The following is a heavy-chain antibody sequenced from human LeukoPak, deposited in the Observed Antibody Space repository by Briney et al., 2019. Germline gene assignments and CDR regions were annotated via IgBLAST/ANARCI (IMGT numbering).Heavy chain of an antibody. V-gene: IGHV3-23*01. Sequence: PGGSLRLSCAASGFTFTIYTMTSFRQAPGKGLEWVSAISGSDGSTYYSDSVTGRFTISRDNLQNTLYLQMSSLRADDTAVYYCPDDGSAFWSAYQIDLWGQGTLVTVSS. D-gene: IGHD3-3*01. J-gene: IGHJ5*02. CDR3: PDDGSAFWSAYQIDL. CDR1: GFTFTIYT. CDR2: ISGSDGST.